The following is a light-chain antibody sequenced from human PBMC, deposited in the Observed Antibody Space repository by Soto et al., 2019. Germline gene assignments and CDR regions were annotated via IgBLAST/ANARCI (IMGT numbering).Light chain of an antibody. CDR1: QDISNF. V-gene: IGKV1-27*01. Sequence: DFQMTQSPPSLSASVGDRVTITCRASQDISNFLAWYQQKPGKVPKVLIYDASTLQSGVPSRFSGSVSGTDFTLTISSLQPEDVATYYCQNYNSAPFTFGPGTKVGI. CDR3: QNYNSAPFT. CDR2: DAS. J-gene: IGKJ3*01.